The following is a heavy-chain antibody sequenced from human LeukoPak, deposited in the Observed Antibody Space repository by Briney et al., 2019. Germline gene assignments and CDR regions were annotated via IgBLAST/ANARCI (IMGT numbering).Heavy chain of an antibody. CDR3: ARSSGTFWSYYFPLDF. CDR1: GFTFSSYW. CDR2: IKQDGSEK. Sequence: PGGSLRLSCAASGFTFSSYWMSWVRQAPGKGLEWVANIKQDGSEKYYVDSVKGRFTISRDNAKNSLYLQMNSLRAEDTAVYYCARSSGTFWSYYFPLDFWGQGTLVTVSS. V-gene: IGHV3-7*01. D-gene: IGHD3-3*01. J-gene: IGHJ4*02.